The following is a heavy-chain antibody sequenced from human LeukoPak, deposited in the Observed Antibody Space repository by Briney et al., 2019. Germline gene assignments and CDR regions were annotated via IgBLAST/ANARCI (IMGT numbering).Heavy chain of an antibody. CDR1: GFTFSSYW. V-gene: IGHV3-74*01. Sequence: GGSLRLSCAASGFTFSSYWMHWVRQAPGKGLVWVSRIKSDGSSTNYADLVKGRFTISRDNAKNTLYLQMNSLRAEDTAVYYCAIPSSYDGSRYYHAYWGQGTLVSVSS. J-gene: IGHJ4*02. CDR3: AIPSSYDGSRYYHAY. D-gene: IGHD3-22*01. CDR2: IKSDGSST.